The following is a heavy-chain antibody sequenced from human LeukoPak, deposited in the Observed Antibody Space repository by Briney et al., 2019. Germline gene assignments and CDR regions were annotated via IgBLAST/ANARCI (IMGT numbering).Heavy chain of an antibody. J-gene: IGHJ4*02. CDR1: GFMFETYW. V-gene: IGHV3-7*03. D-gene: IGHD3-10*01. CDR3: ARKAAGWGVLDH. Sequence: GGSLRLSCAASGFMFETYWMNWVRQVPGEGREWVANMKHDGSEEYYVESVKGRFIISRDNTNKLLYLQMNSLRAEDTAIYYCARKAAGWGVLDHWGQGILVTVSS. CDR2: MKHDGSEE.